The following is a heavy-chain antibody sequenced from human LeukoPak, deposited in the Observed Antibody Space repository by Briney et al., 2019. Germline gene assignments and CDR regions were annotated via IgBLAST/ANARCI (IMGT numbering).Heavy chain of an antibody. V-gene: IGHV4-39*01. Sequence: SETLSLTCTVSGGSISSSSYYWGWIRQPPGKGLEWIGSIYYSGSTYYNPSLKSRVTISVDTSKNQFSLKLRSVTAADTAVYYCASVNSYYYYMDVWGKGTTVTVSS. CDR1: GGSISSSSYY. CDR2: IYYSGST. J-gene: IGHJ6*03. CDR3: ASVNSYYYYMDV.